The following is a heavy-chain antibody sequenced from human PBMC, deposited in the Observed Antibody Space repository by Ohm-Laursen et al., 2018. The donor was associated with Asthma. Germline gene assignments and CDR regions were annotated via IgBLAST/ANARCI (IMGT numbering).Heavy chain of an antibody. D-gene: IGHD3-22*01. Sequence: SLRLSCAASGFTYYNYALSWVRQAPGKGLEWVAAMSGSGHITYYADSVKGRFTIPRDNSKNTLYLQMNSLRAEDTAIYYCAKDVAGLYYDAFGYFNYFHYWGQGTLVTVSS. CDR1: GFTYYNYA. J-gene: IGHJ4*02. V-gene: IGHV3-23*01. CDR2: MSGSGHIT. CDR3: AKDVAGLYYDAFGYFNYFHY.